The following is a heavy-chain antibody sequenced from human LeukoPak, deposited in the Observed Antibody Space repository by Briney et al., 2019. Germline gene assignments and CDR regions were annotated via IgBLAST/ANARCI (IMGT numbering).Heavy chain of an antibody. Sequence: VASVKVSCKASGYTFTSYYMHWVRQAPGQGLEWMGWINPYSGAINYAQKFQGRVTLTRDTSISTAYMELSRLTSGDTAVYYCARNPKSQLLLDYWGQGTLVTVSS. J-gene: IGHJ4*02. V-gene: IGHV1-2*02. D-gene: IGHD2-2*01. CDR2: INPYSGAI. CDR3: ARNPKSQLLLDY. CDR1: GYTFTSYY.